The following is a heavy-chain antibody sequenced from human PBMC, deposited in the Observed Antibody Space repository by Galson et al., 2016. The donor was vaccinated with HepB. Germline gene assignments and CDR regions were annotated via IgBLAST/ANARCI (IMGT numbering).Heavy chain of an antibody. CDR2: ISYDGSNK. V-gene: IGHV3-30*18. D-gene: IGHD3-10*01. J-gene: IGHJ6*02. CDR3: AKDRSYGYFGSGGMDV. CDR1: GFTFSSYG. Sequence: SLRLSCAASGFTFSSYGMHWVRQAPGQGLEWMAVISYDGSNKHYADSVKGRFTIPRDNSNNTLYLQMNSLRAEDPAVYYCAKDRSYGYFGSGGMDVWGQGTTVTVSS.